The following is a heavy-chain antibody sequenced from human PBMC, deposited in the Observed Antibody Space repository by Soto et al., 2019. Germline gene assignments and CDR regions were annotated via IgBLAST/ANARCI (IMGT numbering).Heavy chain of an antibody. V-gene: IGHV4-30-2*01. Sequence: PSETLSLTCAVSGGSISSGGYSWSWIRQPPGKGLEWIGYIYHSGSTYYNPSLKSRVTISVDRSKNQFSLKLSSVTAADTAVYYCARVKDYYDSSGYHNWFDPWGQGTLVTVSS. CDR1: GGSISSGGYS. D-gene: IGHD3-22*01. CDR2: IYHSGST. J-gene: IGHJ5*02. CDR3: ARVKDYYDSSGYHNWFDP.